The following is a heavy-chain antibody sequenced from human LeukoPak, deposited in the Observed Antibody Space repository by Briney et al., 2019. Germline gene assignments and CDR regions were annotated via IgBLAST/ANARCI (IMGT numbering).Heavy chain of an antibody. V-gene: IGHV4-39*01. D-gene: IGHD3-22*01. Sequence: SETLSLTCTVSGGSISSSSYYWGWIRQPPGKGLEWIGSIYYSGSTYYNPSLKSRVTISVDTSKNQFSLKLSSVTAADTAVYYCASLVNTYYYDSSGYYDHWGQGTLVTVSS. CDR1: GGSISSSSYY. CDR2: IYYSGST. CDR3: ASLVNTYYYDSSGYYDH. J-gene: IGHJ4*02.